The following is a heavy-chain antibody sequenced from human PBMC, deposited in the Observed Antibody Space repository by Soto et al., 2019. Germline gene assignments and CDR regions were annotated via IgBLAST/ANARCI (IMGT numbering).Heavy chain of an antibody. J-gene: IGHJ5*02. CDR3: AGHVPNYDCWRVHWFDP. CDR2: ISYSGST. D-gene: IGHD3-3*01. V-gene: IGHV4-31*03. Sequence: ASETLSLTCTGSGGSINSGGYYWSWLRQHPGKGLEWIGYISYSGSTYYNPSLKSRVTILVDTSKNQFAWMLSSVTAADTAMYYCAGHVPNYDCWRVHWFDPRGQGTLVNVSS. CDR1: GGSINSGGYY.